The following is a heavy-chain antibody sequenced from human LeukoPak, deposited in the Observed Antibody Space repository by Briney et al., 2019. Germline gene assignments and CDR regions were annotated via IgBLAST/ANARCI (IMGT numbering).Heavy chain of an antibody. Sequence: GESLKISCKGSGYSFTSYWIGWVRQMPGKGLEWMGIIYPGDSDTRYSPSFQGQVTISADKSISTAYLQWSSLKASDTAMYYCARLVRAAAAHGRWFDPWGQGTLVTVSS. CDR1: GYSFTSYW. CDR3: ARLVRAAAAHGRWFDP. D-gene: IGHD6-13*01. V-gene: IGHV5-51*01. J-gene: IGHJ5*02. CDR2: IYPGDSDT.